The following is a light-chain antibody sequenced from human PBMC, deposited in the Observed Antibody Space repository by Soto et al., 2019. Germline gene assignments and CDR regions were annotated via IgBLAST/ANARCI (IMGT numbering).Light chain of an antibody. V-gene: IGKV3-15*01. CDR2: GAS. CDR1: QSVSSSY. J-gene: IGKJ1*01. Sequence: EIVLTQSPATLSLSPGERATLSCGASQSVSSSYLAWYQQKPGQAPRLLIYGASTRATGIPARFSGSGSGTEFTLTISSLQSEDLAVYYCQQSNNWRTFGQGTKVDIK. CDR3: QQSNNWRT.